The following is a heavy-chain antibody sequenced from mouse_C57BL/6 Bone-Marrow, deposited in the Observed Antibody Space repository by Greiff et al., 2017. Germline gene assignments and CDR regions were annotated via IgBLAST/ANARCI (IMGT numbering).Heavy chain of an antibody. CDR1: GYTFTSYG. CDR3: ARENYYGNYNYAMDY. V-gene: IGHV1-81*01. D-gene: IGHD2-1*01. CDR2: IYPRSGNT. Sequence: QVQLKQSGAELARPGASVKLSCKASGYTFTSYGISWVKQRTGQGLEWIGEIYPRSGNTYYNEKFKGKATLTADKSSSTAYMELRSLTSEDSAVYFWARENYYGNYNYAMDYWGQGTSVTVSS. J-gene: IGHJ4*01.